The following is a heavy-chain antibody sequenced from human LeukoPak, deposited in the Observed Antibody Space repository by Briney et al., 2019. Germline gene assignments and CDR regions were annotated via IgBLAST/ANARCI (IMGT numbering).Heavy chain of an antibody. CDR1: GYTFTIYY. D-gene: IGHD2-15*01. CDR3: ARRGGSCYSTGGDCYSVGY. CDR2: IDPSGGTT. J-gene: IGHJ4*02. Sequence: ASVKVSCKASGYTFTIYYMHWVRQAPGQGLEWMGIIDPSGGTTSYAQKFQGRVTITADESTSTAYMGLSSLRSEDTAVYYCARRGGSCYSTGGDCYSVGYWGQGTLVTVSS. V-gene: IGHV1-46*01.